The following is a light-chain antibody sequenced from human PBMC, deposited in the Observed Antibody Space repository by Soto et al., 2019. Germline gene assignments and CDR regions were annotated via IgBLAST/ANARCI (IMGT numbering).Light chain of an antibody. J-gene: IGKJ2*01. CDR2: KAS. Sequence: DIQMTQSPSTLSASVGDRVTNTCRASQGISGWLAWYQQKPGKAPRLLIYKASSLESGVPSRFSGSGFGTEFTLTISSLQPDDSGTYYCQQHETYFRTFGQGTKLEIK. V-gene: IGKV1-5*03. CDR1: QGISGW. CDR3: QQHETYFRT.